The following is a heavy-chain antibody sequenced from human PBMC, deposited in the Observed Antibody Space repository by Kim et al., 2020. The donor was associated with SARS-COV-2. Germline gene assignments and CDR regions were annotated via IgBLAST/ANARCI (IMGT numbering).Heavy chain of an antibody. D-gene: IGHD7-27*01. V-gene: IGHV6-1*01. J-gene: IGHJ4*02. CDR3: ARDQTGDRPFDY. Sequence: DYAVSVKSRIIINPAPSKNHFSLQLKSVTPEDTAVYYCARDQTGDRPFDYWGQGTLVTVSS.